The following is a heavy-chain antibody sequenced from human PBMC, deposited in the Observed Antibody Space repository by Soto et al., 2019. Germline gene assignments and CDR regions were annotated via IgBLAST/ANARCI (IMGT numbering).Heavy chain of an antibody. Sequence: EVPLLESGGGLVQPGGSLRLSCAASGFTFSSYAMSWVRQAPGKGLEWVSAISGSGDSTYYADSVKGRFTISRDTSKNTLYLQMNSLRPEDTALYYCTKDGGPKCSGGSCDGMDVWGQGTTVTVSS. CDR1: GFTFSSYA. D-gene: IGHD2-15*01. CDR3: TKDGGPKCSGGSCDGMDV. V-gene: IGHV3-23*01. CDR2: ISGSGDST. J-gene: IGHJ6*02.